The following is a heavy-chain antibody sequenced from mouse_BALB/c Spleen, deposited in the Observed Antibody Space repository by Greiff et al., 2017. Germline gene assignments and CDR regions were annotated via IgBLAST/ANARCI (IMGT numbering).Heavy chain of an antibody. Sequence: VKLQESGPGLVAPSQSLSITCTVSGFSLTSYGVHWVRQPPGKGLEWLGVIWAGGSTNYNSALMSRLSISKDNSKSQVFLKMNSLQTDDTAMYYCARDRGVVADYWGQGTTLTVSS. V-gene: IGHV2-9*02. CDR3: ARDRGVVADY. J-gene: IGHJ2*01. D-gene: IGHD1-1*01. CDR2: IWAGGST. CDR1: GFSLTSYG.